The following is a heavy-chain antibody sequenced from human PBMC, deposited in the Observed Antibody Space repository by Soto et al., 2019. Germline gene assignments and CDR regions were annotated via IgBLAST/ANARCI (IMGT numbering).Heavy chain of an antibody. CDR3: ARDRVSSGYDQTDDY. V-gene: IGHV1-69*04. CDR2: IIPILGIA. J-gene: IGHJ4*02. Sequence: AASVKVSCKSSGGTFSSYTISWVRQAPGQGLEWMGRIIPILGIANYAQKFQGRVTITADKSTSTAYMELSSLRSEDTAVYYCARDRVSSGYDQTDDYWGQGTLVTVSS. CDR1: GGTFSSYT. D-gene: IGHD5-12*01.